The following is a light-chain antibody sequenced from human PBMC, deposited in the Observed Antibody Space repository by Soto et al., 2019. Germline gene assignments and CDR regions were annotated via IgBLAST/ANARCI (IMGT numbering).Light chain of an antibody. CDR2: NDN. J-gene: IGLJ2*01. Sequence: QSVLTQPPSASGTPGQKGTISCSGTSSNIGSNSVNWYQQLPGTAPKLLIYNDNQRPSGVPDRFSGSKSGTSASLAISGLQSEDEADYYCAAWDDTLNGVLFGGGTKLTVL. V-gene: IGLV1-44*01. CDR1: SSNIGSNS. CDR3: AAWDDTLNGVL.